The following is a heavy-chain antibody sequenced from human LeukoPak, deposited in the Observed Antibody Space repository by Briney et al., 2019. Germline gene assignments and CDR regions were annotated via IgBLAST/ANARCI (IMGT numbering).Heavy chain of an antibody. V-gene: IGHV3-11*01. J-gene: IGHJ4*02. D-gene: IGHD3-3*01. CDR2: ISSSGSTI. Sequence: GGSLRLSCAASGFTFSDYYMSWIRQALGKGLEWISYISSSGSTIYYIDSVKGRFTMSRDNAKNSLYLQMTSLRAEDTAIYYCARRHDYFDYWGQGTLVTVSS. CDR1: GFTFSDYY. CDR3: ARRHDYFDY.